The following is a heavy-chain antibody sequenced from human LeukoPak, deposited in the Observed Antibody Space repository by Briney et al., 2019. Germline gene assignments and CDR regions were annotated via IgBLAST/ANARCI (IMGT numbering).Heavy chain of an antibody. V-gene: IGHV1-69*04. J-gene: IGHJ4*02. Sequence: SVKVSCKASGGTFSSYAISWVRQAPGQGLEWVGRIIPIFGIANYAQKFQGRVTITADKSTSTAYMELSSLRSEDTAVYYCARCISGSNYFDYWGQGTLVTVSS. CDR1: GGTFSSYA. D-gene: IGHD1-26*01. CDR3: ARCISGSNYFDY. CDR2: IIPIFGIA.